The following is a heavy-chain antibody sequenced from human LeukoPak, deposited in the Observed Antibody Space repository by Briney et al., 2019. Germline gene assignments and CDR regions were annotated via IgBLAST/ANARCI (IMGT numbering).Heavy chain of an antibody. CDR2: INWNGGIT. V-gene: IGHV3-20*04. D-gene: IGHD3-22*01. CDR3: ARVPDSSGYTHFDY. J-gene: IGHJ4*02. CDR1: GFTFDDYT. Sequence: GGSLRLSCAASGFTFDDYTMSWVRQAPGKGLEWVSGINWNGGITGYADSVKGRFTISRDNAKNSLYLQMNSLRAEDTALYYCARVPDSSGYTHFDYWGQGTLVTVSS.